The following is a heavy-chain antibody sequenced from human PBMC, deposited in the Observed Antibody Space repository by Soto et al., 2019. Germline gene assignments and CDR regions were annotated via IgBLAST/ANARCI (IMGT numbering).Heavy chain of an antibody. CDR1: SGSISSGYYY. CDR2: IYDSGST. V-gene: IGHV4-30-4*01. CDR3: ARVHLLTIDY. Sequence: PSERMSLTSTVSSGSISSGYYYWSWIRQPPWKGLEWIGYIYDSGSTYYNPSLKSRVTISVDTSKNQFSLKLSSVTAVDTAVYYCARVHLLTIDYWGQGTLVTVSS. D-gene: IGHD3-10*01. J-gene: IGHJ4*02.